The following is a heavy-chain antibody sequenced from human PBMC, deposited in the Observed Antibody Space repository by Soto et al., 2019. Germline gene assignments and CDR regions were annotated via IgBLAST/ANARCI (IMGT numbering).Heavy chain of an antibody. CDR2: IDWDDDK. D-gene: IGHD6-13*01. CDR3: ARILIAAAGDHWFDP. V-gene: IGHV2-70*11. J-gene: IGHJ5*02. CDR1: GFSLSTSGMC. Sequence: SGPTLVNPTQTLTLTCTFSGFSLSTSGMCVSWIRQPPGKALEWLARIDWDDDKYYSTSLKTRLTISKDTSKNQVVLTMTNMDPVDTATYYCARILIAAAGDHWFDPWGQGTLVTVSS.